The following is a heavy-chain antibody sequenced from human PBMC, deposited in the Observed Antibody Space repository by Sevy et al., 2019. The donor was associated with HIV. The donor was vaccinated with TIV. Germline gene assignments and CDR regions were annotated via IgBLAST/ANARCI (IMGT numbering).Heavy chain of an antibody. D-gene: IGHD3-22*01. CDR1: GFTFSSYA. J-gene: IGHJ4*02. V-gene: IGHV3-23*01. Sequence: GGSLRLSCAASGFTFSSYAMSWVRQAPGKGLEWVSAISGSGGSTYYADSVKGRFTISRDNSKNTLYLQMNSLRAEDTAVYYCAKVGPRLYYYSSGYYHGDDYWGQGTLVTVSS. CDR3: AKVGPRLYYYSSGYYHGDDY. CDR2: ISGSGGST.